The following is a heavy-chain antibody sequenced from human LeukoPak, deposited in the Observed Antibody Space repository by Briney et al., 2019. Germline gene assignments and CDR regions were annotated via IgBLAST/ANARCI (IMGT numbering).Heavy chain of an antibody. CDR1: GFTFSSYA. Sequence: GGSLRLSCAASGFTFSSYAMHWVRQAPGKGLEWVAVISYDGSNKYYADSVKGRFTISRDNSKNTLYLQMNSLRAEDTAVYYCARDVDTAMVLYFDYWGQGTLVTVSS. CDR3: ARDVDTAMVLYFDY. J-gene: IGHJ4*02. CDR2: ISYDGSNK. D-gene: IGHD5-18*01. V-gene: IGHV3-30-3*01.